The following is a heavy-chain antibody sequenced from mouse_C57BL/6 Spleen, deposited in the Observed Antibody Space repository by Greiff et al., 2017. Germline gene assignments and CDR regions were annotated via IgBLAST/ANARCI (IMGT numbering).Heavy chain of an antibody. Sequence: EVKLQESGPGLVKPSQSLSLTCSVTGYSITSGYYWNWIRQFPGNKLEWMGYISYDGSNNYNPSLKNRISITRDTSKNQFFLKLNSVTTEDTATYYCARERAYYYGSSYYFDYWGQGTTLTVSS. CDR3: ARERAYYYGSSYYFDY. V-gene: IGHV3-6*01. CDR2: ISYDGSN. J-gene: IGHJ2*01. CDR1: GYSITSGYY. D-gene: IGHD1-1*01.